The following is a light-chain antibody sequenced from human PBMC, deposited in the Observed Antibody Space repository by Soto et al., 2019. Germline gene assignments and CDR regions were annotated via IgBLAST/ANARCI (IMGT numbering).Light chain of an antibody. CDR1: QLFSSN. CDR2: GSS. Sequence: VLTQSPATLSVSPGESVTLSCRASQLFSSNLAWYQRRPGQAPRLLIYGSSTRATGVPPRFSGSASGTEFTLTISSLQSEDFGVYYCQQYNDWPRTFGQGTRLEI. V-gene: IGKV3-15*01. CDR3: QQYNDWPRT. J-gene: IGKJ5*01.